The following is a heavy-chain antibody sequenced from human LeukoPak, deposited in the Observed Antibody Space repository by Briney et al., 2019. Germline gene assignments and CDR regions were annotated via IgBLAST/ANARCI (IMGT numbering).Heavy chain of an antibody. D-gene: IGHD6-13*01. Sequence: ASVKVSCKASGGTFINYAFTWVRQAPGQGLEWMGGTIPIFGTTNYAQKFQGRLTIIADKSTSTAYMELSSLRFEDTAIYYCARGRYSSRWRYYSFYYYMDVWDKGTTVTVSS. CDR3: ARGRYSSRWRYYSFYYYMDV. CDR1: GGTFINYA. J-gene: IGHJ6*03. CDR2: TIPIFGTT. V-gene: IGHV1-69*06.